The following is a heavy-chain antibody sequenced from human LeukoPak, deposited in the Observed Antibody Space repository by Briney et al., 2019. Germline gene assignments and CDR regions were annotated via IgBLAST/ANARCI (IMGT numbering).Heavy chain of an antibody. V-gene: IGHV4-39*01. CDR2: IYYSGST. CDR3: ARHRRSSDWYHYYHYYMDV. Sequence: PSETLSLTCTVSGGSISSSSYYWGWIRQPPGKGLEWIGSIYYSGSTYYNPSLKSRVTISVDTSKNQFSLKLSSVTAADTAVHYCARHRRSSDWYHYYHYYMDVWGKGTTVTVSS. D-gene: IGHD6-19*01. J-gene: IGHJ6*03. CDR1: GGSISSSSYY.